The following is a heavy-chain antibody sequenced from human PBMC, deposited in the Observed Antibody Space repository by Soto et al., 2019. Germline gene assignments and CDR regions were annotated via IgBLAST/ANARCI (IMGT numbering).Heavy chain of an antibody. CDR1: GFPFGGSP. CDR3: ARDGLTFGGD. Sequence: EVHLVEAGGGRAKRGRSLPPWCAAPGFPFGGSPLNWVPQPPGRGLEWVSSISGSSAYIYYAESVKGRFTISRDNARSTLYLQMNSLRLDDTAVYFCARDGLTFGGDWGQGTLVAVSS. V-gene: IGHV3-21*06. CDR2: ISGSSAYI. D-gene: IGHD3-16*01. J-gene: IGHJ4*02.